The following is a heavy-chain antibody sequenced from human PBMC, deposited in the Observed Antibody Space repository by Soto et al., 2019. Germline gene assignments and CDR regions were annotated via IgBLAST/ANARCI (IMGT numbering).Heavy chain of an antibody. CDR2: IIPIFGTA. J-gene: IGHJ4*02. V-gene: IGHV1-69*13. CDR3: ASQMGAPRDYYFDS. CDR1: GGTFSSYA. Sequence: ASVKVSCKASGGTFSSYAISWVRQAPGQGLEWMGGIIPIFGTANYAQKFQGRVTITADESTSTAYMELSSLRSEDTAVYYCASQMGAPRDYYFDSWGQGTLVTVSS. D-gene: IGHD3-16*01.